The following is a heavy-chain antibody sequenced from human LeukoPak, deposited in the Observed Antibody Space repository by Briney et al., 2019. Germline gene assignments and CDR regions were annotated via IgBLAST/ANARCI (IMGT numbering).Heavy chain of an antibody. J-gene: IGHJ4*02. CDR2: VYHSGIT. CDR1: GGSITNTNYY. CDR3: ARDDGWRDY. D-gene: IGHD6-19*01. V-gene: IGHV4-39*02. Sequence: SETLSLTCTVSGGSITNTNYYWAWIRQPPGEGLEWTGSVYHSGITYYTPSLKSRVSIAVDTSKNHFSLKVTSVTAADTAVYYCARDDGWRDYWGQGTLVTVYS.